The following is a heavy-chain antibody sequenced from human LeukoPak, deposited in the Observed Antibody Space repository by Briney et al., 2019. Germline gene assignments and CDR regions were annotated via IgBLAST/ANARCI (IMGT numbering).Heavy chain of an antibody. V-gene: IGHV3-73*01. J-gene: IGHJ4*02. CDR2: IRSKANSYAT. D-gene: IGHD4-17*01. Sequence: GGSLTLSCAASGFTFSGSAMHWVRQASGKGLEWVGRIRSKANSYATAYAASVKGRFTISRDDSKNTPYLQMNSLKTEDTDVYYCTSGDYRAFQGIDYWGQGTLVTVSS. CDR1: GFTFSGSA. CDR3: TSGDYRAFQGIDY.